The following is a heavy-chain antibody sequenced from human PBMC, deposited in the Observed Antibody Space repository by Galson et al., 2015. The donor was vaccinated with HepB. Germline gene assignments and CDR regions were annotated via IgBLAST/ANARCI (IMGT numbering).Heavy chain of an antibody. CDR2: INPSGGST. CDR3: ARDNFALGLVVPASYFDY. V-gene: IGHV1-46*01. D-gene: IGHD2-2*01. J-gene: IGHJ4*02. CDR1: GYTFTSYY. Sequence: SVKVSCKASGYTFTSYYMHWVRQAPGQGLEWMGIINPSGGSTSYAQKFQGRVTMTRDTSTSTVYMELSSLRSEDTAVYYCARDNFALGLVVPASYFDYWGQGTLVTVSS.